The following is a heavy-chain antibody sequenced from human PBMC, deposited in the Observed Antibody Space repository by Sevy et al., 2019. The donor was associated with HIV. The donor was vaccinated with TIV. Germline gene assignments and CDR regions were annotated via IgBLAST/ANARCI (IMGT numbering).Heavy chain of an antibody. Sequence: GGSLRLSCAASGFTFSSYWMSWVRQAPGKGLEWVANIKQDGSEKYYVDSVKGRFTISRDNAKNSLYLQMNSLRAEDMAVYYCARHVGRGYDFWSGYPYYYYYGMDVWGQGTTVTVSS. CDR1: GFTFSSYW. CDR2: IKQDGSEK. J-gene: IGHJ6*02. D-gene: IGHD3-3*01. CDR3: ARHVGRGYDFWSGYPYYYYYGMDV. V-gene: IGHV3-7*01.